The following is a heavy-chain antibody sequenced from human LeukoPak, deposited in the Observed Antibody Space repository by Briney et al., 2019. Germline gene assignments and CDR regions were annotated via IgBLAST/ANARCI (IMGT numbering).Heavy chain of an antibody. J-gene: IGHJ5*02. V-gene: IGHV3-23*01. CDR3: ARHDDSSGLVPTGP. D-gene: IGHD3-22*01. CDR1: GFTFSDYA. Sequence: RGSLTLSCAASGFTFSDYAMSWVRQAPGKGLEWVSTASYYVGKQYHADSVKGRFTISRDNSKNTLYLQMNSLRAEDTAVYYCARHDDSSGLVPTGPWGQGTLVTVSS. CDR2: ASYYVGKQ.